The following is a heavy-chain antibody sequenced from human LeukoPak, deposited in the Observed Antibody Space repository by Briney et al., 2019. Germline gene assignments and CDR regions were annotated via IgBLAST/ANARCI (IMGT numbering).Heavy chain of an antibody. Sequence: GGSLRLSCAASGFTFSDYYMSWIRQAPGKGLEWVSYISSSGSTIYYADSVKGRFTISRDNAKNSLYLQMNSLRAEDTAVYYCARVSPTLGRWWLMDVWGKGTTVTVSS. CDR1: GFTFSDYY. V-gene: IGHV3-11*01. CDR3: ARVSPTLGRWWLMDV. CDR2: ISSSGSTI. D-gene: IGHD2-21*01. J-gene: IGHJ6*04.